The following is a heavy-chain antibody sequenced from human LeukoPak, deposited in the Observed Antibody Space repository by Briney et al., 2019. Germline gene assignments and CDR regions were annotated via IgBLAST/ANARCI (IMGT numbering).Heavy chain of an antibody. CDR2: IYYSGSI. CDR1: GGSISSGGYY. J-gene: IGHJ4*02. D-gene: IGHD3-22*01. V-gene: IGHV4-31*03. CDR3: ARGLYDSSGYPFDY. Sequence: PSQTLSLTCTVSGGSISSGGYYWSWIRQHPGKGLEWIGYIYYSGSIYYNPSLKSRVTISVDTSKNQFSLKLSSVTAADTAVYYCARGLYDSSGYPFDYWGQGTLVTVSS.